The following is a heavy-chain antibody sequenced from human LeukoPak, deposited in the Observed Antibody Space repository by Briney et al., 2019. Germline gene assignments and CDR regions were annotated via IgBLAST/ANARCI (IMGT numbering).Heavy chain of an antibody. Sequence: ASVKVSCKASGYTFTSYYMHWVRQAPGQGLEWMGIVNPSGGSTSYAQKFQGRVTMTRDMSTSTVYMELSSLRSEDTAVYYCARESYDSSGYYYGNLDYWGQGTLVTVSS. V-gene: IGHV1-46*01. CDR2: VNPSGGST. D-gene: IGHD3-22*01. J-gene: IGHJ4*02. CDR3: ARESYDSSGYYYGNLDY. CDR1: GYTFTSYY.